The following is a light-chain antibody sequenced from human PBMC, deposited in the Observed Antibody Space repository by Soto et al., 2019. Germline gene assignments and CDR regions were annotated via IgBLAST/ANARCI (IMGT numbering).Light chain of an antibody. V-gene: IGKV1-9*01. CDR3: QQLNSYPRT. J-gene: IGKJ1*01. Sequence: DIQMTQSPSSLSASVGDRVTITCRASQSISTYLNWYQYKPGKAPKLLIYAASTLQSGVPSRFSGSGSGTEFTLTISSLQPEDFATYYCQQLNSYPRTFGQGTKVDIK. CDR1: QSISTY. CDR2: AAS.